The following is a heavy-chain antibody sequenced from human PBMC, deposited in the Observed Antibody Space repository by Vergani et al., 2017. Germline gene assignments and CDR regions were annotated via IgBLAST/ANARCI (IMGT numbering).Heavy chain of an antibody. V-gene: IGHV1-2*02. D-gene: IGHD3-10*01. J-gene: IGHJ4*02. Sequence: QVQLVQSGAEVKKPGASVKVSCKASGYTFTGYYMHWVRQAPGQGLEWMGWINPNSGGTNYAQKFQGRVTMTRDTSISTAYMELSSLRSEDTAVYYCASISRPMVRGVNYFDYWGQGTLVTVSS. CDR3: ASISRPMVRGVNYFDY. CDR1: GYTFTGYY. CDR2: INPNSGGT.